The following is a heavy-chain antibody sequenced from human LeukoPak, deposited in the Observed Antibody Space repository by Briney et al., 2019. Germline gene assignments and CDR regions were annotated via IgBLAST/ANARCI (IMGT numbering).Heavy chain of an antibody. CDR3: AKDYCSSTSCYFFDY. V-gene: IGHV3-9*01. Sequence: GRSLRLSCAASGFTFDDHAMHWVRQAPGKGLEWVSGISWNSGSIGYADSVKGRFTISRDNAKNSLYLQMNSLRAEDTALYYCAKDYCSSTSCYFFDYWGQGTLVAVSS. CDR1: GFTFDDHA. CDR2: ISWNSGSI. J-gene: IGHJ4*02. D-gene: IGHD2-2*01.